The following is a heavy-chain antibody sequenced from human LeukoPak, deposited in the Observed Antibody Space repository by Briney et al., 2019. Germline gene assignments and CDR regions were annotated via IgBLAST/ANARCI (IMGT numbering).Heavy chain of an antibody. V-gene: IGHV4-28*01. Sequence: SDTLSLTCAVSGYSISSGRCWGWIRQPPGKGLEWIGYIYRSGSTSYNPSLKSRVIMSVDTSKNQFSLKLSSVTAVDTAMYYCATFSRVAATGQPDYWGQGTLVIVSS. CDR3: ATFSRVAATGQPDY. CDR1: GYSISSGRC. CDR2: IYRSGST. J-gene: IGHJ4*02. D-gene: IGHD2-15*01.